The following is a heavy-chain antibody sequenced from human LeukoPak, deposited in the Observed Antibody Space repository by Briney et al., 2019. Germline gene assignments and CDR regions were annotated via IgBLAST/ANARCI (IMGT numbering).Heavy chain of an antibody. CDR1: GFSFSSFA. Sequence: GGSLRLSCAASGFSFSSFAMAWVRQAPGKGLEWVSSITGGHYATYNTDSVKGRFTISRDNAKNTLYLQMNSLRADDTAIYYCTKDPNGDYIGAFDPWGQGTLVTVSS. CDR3: TKDPNGDYIGAFDP. J-gene: IGHJ5*02. D-gene: IGHD4-17*01. V-gene: IGHV3-23*01. CDR2: ITGGHYAT.